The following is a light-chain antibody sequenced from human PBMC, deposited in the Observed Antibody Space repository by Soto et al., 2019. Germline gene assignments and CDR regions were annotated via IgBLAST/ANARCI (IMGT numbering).Light chain of an antibody. CDR2: DAS. Sequence: EIVLRQSPATLSLSPGERVTLSCRASQSFSSYLAWYQQKPGQAPRLLIYDASKRATGIPARFSGRGSGTEFPLTISSLEPEDFAVYYCQQRSDWPPVITFGQGTRLEIK. V-gene: IGKV3-11*01. CDR3: QQRSDWPPVIT. CDR1: QSFSSY. J-gene: IGKJ5*01.